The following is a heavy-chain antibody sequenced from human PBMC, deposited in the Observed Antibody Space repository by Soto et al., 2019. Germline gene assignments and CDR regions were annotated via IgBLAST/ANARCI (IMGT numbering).Heavy chain of an antibody. CDR1: GGSISSYY. Sequence: PSETLSLTCTVSGGSISSYYWSWIRQPPGKGLEWIGYIYYSGSTNYNPSLKSRVTISVDTSKNQFSLKLSSVTAADTAVYYCARTSAAGKYYDGMAVWGQGTTVTVSS. CDR2: IYYSGST. CDR3: ARTSAAGKYYDGMAV. J-gene: IGHJ6*02. V-gene: IGHV4-59*01. D-gene: IGHD6-13*01.